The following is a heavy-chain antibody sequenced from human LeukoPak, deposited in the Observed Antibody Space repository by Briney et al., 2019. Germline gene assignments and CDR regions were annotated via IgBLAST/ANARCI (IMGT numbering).Heavy chain of an antibody. CDR2: ISAYNGST. Sequence: ASVKVSCKASGYTFTSYGISWVRQAPGQGLEWMGWISAYNGSTNYAQKFQGRVTITADESTSTAYMELSSLRSEDTAVYYCARDGDVDTAMGDYFDYWGQGTLVTVSS. CDR3: ARDGDVDTAMGDYFDY. CDR1: GYTFTSYG. V-gene: IGHV1-18*01. D-gene: IGHD5-18*01. J-gene: IGHJ4*02.